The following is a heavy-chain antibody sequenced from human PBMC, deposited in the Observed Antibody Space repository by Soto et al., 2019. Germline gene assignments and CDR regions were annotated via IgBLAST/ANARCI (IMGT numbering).Heavy chain of an antibody. CDR2: IFYLGSS. CDR3: ARLSIAGRMD. CDR1: GDSIISSDFY. V-gene: IGHV4-39*07. Sequence: SETLSLTYTVSGDSIISSDFYWGWVRQPPGKGLEWIGSIFYLGSSYYNPSLKSRVTISVDTSKNQFSLKLSSVTAADTAVYYCARLSIAGRMDWGQGTLVTVSS. D-gene: IGHD6-6*01. J-gene: IGHJ4*02.